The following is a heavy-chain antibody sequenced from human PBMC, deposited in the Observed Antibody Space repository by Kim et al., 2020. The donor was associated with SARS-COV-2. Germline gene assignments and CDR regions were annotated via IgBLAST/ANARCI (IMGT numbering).Heavy chain of an antibody. CDR1: GFTFSSYS. V-gene: IGHV3-48*02. J-gene: IGHJ4*02. CDR3: ATRSRPYSGYDRVFDY. D-gene: IGHD5-12*01. Sequence: GGSLRLSCAASGFTFSSYSMNWVRQAPGKGLEWVSYISSSSSTIYYAASVKGRFTISRDNAKNALYLQMNSLRDEDTAVYYCATRSRPYSGYDRVFDYWGQGTLVTVSS. CDR2: ISSSSSTI.